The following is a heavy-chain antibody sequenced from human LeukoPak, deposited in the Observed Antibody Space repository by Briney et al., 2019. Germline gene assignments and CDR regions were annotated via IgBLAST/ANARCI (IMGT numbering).Heavy chain of an antibody. D-gene: IGHD3-22*01. J-gene: IGHJ4*02. CDR1: GGTFSSYA. CDR3: ATQYYYDSSGYYGERYYFDY. CDR2: ISAYNGNT. Sequence: ASVKVSCKASGGTFSSYAIRWVRQAPGQGLEWMGWISAYNGNTNYAQKLQGRVTMTTDTSTSTAYMELRSLRSDDTAVYYCATQYYYDSSGYYGERYYFDYWGQGTLVTVSS. V-gene: IGHV1-18*01.